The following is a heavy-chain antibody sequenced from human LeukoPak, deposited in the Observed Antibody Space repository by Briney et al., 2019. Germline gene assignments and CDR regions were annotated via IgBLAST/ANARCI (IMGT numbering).Heavy chain of an antibody. J-gene: IGHJ4*02. Sequence: GGSLRLSCAASGFTFSSSGMSWVRQAPGKGLEWVSLIYSGGSTYYADSLQGRFTISRDNAKNSLYLQMNSLRAEDTAVYYCARRATTERGYSYGLDYWGQGTLVTVSS. CDR2: IYSGGST. CDR3: ARRATTERGYSYGLDY. V-gene: IGHV3-66*01. D-gene: IGHD5-18*01. CDR1: GFTFSSSG.